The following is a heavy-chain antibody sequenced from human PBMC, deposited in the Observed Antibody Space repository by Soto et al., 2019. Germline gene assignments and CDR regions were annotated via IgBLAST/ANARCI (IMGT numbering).Heavy chain of an antibody. CDR1: GGSIGTYF. CDR2: IYYSGST. V-gene: IGHV4-59*08. D-gene: IGHD2-2*01. CDR3: ARSYGYQPDH. Sequence: QVQLQESGPGLVKPSETLSLNCSVSGGSIGTYFWGWIRQPPGKGLEWIGHIYYSGSTSYNPSLRSRVTISLDTSKNPSALRLMSVCAADTAVNYSARSYGYQPDHWGQGTLVTVSS. J-gene: IGHJ4*02.